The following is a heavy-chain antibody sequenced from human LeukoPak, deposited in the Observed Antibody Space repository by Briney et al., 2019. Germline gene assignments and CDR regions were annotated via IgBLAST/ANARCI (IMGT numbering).Heavy chain of an antibody. CDR3: VRDGRGDHPKICY. CDR1: GFTFSSYW. CDR2: IKSDGSST. D-gene: IGHD3-10*01. V-gene: IGHV3-74*01. Sequence: GGSLRLSCAASGFTFSSYWMHWVRQAPGKGLVWVSRIKSDGSSTTYADSVKGRFTISRYNAKNTLYLQMNSLRAEDTAVFYCVRDGRGDHPKICYWGQGTLVTVSS. J-gene: IGHJ4*02.